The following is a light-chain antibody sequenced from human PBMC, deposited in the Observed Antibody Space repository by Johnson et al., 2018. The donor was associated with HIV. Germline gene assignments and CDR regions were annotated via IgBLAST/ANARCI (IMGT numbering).Light chain of an antibody. V-gene: IGLV1-51*01. CDR2: DNN. Sequence: QSVLTQPPSVSAAPGQKVTISCSVSSSNIGRNYVSWYQQLPGTAPKLLIFDNNKRPSGIPDRFSASKSGTSATLGITGLQTGDEADYYCGTWDSSLSAYVFGTGTKVTVL. CDR3: GTWDSSLSAYV. J-gene: IGLJ1*01. CDR1: SSNIGRNY.